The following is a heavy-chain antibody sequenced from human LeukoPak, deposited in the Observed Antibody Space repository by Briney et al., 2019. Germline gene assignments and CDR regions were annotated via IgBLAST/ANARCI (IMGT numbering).Heavy chain of an antibody. CDR1: GFTFSSYG. CDR2: ISYDGSNK. Sequence: GRSLRLSCAASGFTFSSYGMHWVRQAPGKGLEWVAVISYDGSNKYYADSVKGRFTISRDNSKNTLYLQMNSLRAEDTAVYYCAKTEGQWLVPDFDYWAREPWSPSPQ. CDR3: AKTEGQWLVPDFDY. V-gene: IGHV3-30*18. D-gene: IGHD6-19*01. J-gene: IGHJ4*02.